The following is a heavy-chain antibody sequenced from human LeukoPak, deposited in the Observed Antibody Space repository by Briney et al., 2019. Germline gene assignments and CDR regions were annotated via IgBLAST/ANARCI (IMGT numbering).Heavy chain of an antibody. J-gene: IGHJ4*02. D-gene: IGHD4-17*01. CDR1: EFSVGSNY. CDR3: AREGDYGDYYFDY. Sequence: GGSLRLSCAASEFSVGSNYMTWVRQAPGKGLEWVSLIYSGGSTYYADSVKGRFTISRDNSKNTLYLQMNSLRAEDTAVYYCAREGDYGDYYFDYWGQGTLVTVSS. CDR2: IYSGGST. V-gene: IGHV3-66*01.